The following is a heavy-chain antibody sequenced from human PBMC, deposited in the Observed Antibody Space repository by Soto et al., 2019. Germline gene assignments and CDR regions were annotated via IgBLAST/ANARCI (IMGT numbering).Heavy chain of an antibody. J-gene: IGHJ4*02. CDR1: GGSFSSHA. CDR3: AREES. CDR2: IIPLFGTP. Sequence: QVQLVQSGAEMKKPGSSVKVSCTASGGSFSSHAITWVRQAPGQGFEWMGGIIPLFGTPNYAQKFQGRVTIIADESTRTVYMELSSLRPEDTAVYYCAREESWGQGTLVSVSS. V-gene: IGHV1-69*12.